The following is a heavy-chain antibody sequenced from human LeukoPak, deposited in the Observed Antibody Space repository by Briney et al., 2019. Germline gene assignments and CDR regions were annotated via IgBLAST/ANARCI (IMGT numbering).Heavy chain of an antibody. CDR1: GYTFTSYD. Sequence: ASVKVSCKASGYTFTSYDINWVRQATGQGLEWMGWMSPNSGITGYAQKFQGRVTMTSDSSISTAYMELSSLRSEDTAIYYCVRTPPNWGFDYWGQGTLVTVSS. CDR3: VRTPPNWGFDY. V-gene: IGHV1-8*01. J-gene: IGHJ4*02. D-gene: IGHD7-27*01. CDR2: MSPNSGIT.